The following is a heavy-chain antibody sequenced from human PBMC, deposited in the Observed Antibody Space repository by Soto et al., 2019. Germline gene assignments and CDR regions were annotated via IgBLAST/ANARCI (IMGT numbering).Heavy chain of an antibody. D-gene: IGHD1-26*01. Sequence: QVQLVQSGPEVKEPGASVKVSCKASGYTFTSYGITWVRQGTGQGLEWVGWISGYNGDTNYAQKVQGRISVTTDTSTSTAYLEVRSLRSDDTAVYYCAREVGAWFDFWGQGTLVTVSS. CDR3: AREVGAWFDF. J-gene: IGHJ4*02. CDR2: ISGYNGDT. CDR1: GYTFTSYG. V-gene: IGHV1-18*01.